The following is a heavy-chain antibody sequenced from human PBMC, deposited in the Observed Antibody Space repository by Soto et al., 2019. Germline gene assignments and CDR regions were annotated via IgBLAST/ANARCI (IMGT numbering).Heavy chain of an antibody. CDR2: IIPIFGTA. CDR3: ARDRISTSCYSYDILTGCPPHAFDI. J-gene: IGHJ3*02. Sequence: GASVKVSCKASGGTFSSYAISWVRQAPGQGLEWMGGIIPIFGTANYAQKFQGRVTITADESTSTAYMELSSLRSEDTAVYYCARDRISTSCYSYDILTGCPPHAFDIWGQGTMVTVSS. CDR1: GGTFSSYA. V-gene: IGHV1-69*13. D-gene: IGHD3-9*01.